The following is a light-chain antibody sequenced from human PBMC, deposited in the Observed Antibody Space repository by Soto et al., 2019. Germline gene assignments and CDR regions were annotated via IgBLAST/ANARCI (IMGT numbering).Light chain of an antibody. Sequence: EVVLTQSPGTLSLSPGARAPLSCRTSQSVVNYQLAWYRQKPGQAPRLLIYNTFHRATGIPDRFSGTGSETDFTLTISGLEPEDFAVYHCQQYGALPPTFGQGTKVDIK. CDR2: NTF. CDR1: QSVVNYQ. V-gene: IGKV3-20*01. J-gene: IGKJ1*01. CDR3: QQYGALPPT.